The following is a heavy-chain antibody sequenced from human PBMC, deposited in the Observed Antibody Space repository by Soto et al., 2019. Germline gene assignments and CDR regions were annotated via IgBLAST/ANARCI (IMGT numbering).Heavy chain of an antibody. D-gene: IGHD2-2*02. J-gene: IGHJ4*02. Sequence: SETLSLTCTVSGGSISSSSYYWGWIRQPPGKGLEWIGSIYYSGSTYYNPSLKSRVTISVDTSKNQFSLKLSSVTAADTAVYYCARSPATAIEGEYYFDYWGQGTLVTVSS. V-gene: IGHV4-39*01. CDR1: GGSISSSSYY. CDR3: ARSPATAIEGEYYFDY. CDR2: IYYSGST.